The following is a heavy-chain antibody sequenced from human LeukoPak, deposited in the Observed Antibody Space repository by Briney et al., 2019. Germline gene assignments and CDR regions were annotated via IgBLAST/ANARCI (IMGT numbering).Heavy chain of an antibody. CDR1: GFTFNNYA. CDR3: ASSTYNYDYALDV. CDR2: IMIGGDGK. V-gene: IGHV3-23*01. J-gene: IGHJ6*02. Sequence: GGSLRLSCAGSGFTFNNYAMSWVRRAPRKGLEWVSTIMIGGDGKHYADSVKGRFTVSRDNSKYTLYLQMNSLRVEDTAVYYCASSTYNYDYALDVWGQGTTVTVSS. D-gene: IGHD5-24*01.